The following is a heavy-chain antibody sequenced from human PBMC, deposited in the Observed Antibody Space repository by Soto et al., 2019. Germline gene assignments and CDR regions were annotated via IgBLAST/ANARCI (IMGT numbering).Heavy chain of an antibody. J-gene: IGHJ4*02. CDR3: ARGDWYSSGHQFDY. CDR1: GVSISSSSYY. Sequence: SETLSLTCTVSGVSISSSSYYWGWIRQPPGKGLEWIGSIYYSGSTYYNPSLKSRVTISVDTSKNQFSLKLSSVTAADTAVYYCARGDWYSSGHQFDYWGQGTLVTVSS. D-gene: IGHD6-19*01. V-gene: IGHV4-39*01. CDR2: IYYSGST.